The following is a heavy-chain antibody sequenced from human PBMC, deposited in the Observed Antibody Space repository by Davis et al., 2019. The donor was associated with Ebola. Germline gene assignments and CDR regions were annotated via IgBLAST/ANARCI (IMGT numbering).Heavy chain of an antibody. V-gene: IGHV3-7*01. CDR3: ARDPLAAAGTLGFYYYYGMDV. CDR2: IKQDGSEK. Sequence: GESLKISCAASGFTFRSYWLSWVRQAPGKGLEWVANIKQDGSEKYYVDSVKGRFTISRDNAKNSLYLQMNSLRAEDTAVYYCARDPLAAAGTLGFYYYYGMDVWGQGTTVTVSS. J-gene: IGHJ6*02. D-gene: IGHD6-13*01. CDR1: GFTFRSYW.